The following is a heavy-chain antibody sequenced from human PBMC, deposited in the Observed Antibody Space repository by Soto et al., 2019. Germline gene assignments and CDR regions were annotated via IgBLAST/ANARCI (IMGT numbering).Heavy chain of an antibody. V-gene: IGHV3-48*02. CDR2: ISSSSSTI. Sequence: GGSLRLSCAASGFTFSSYSMNWVRQAPGKGLEWVSYISSSSSTIYYAASVKGRFTISRDNAKNSLYLQMNSLRDEDTAVYYCARDFGITGTGSFWFDPWGQGTLGTVSS. D-gene: IGHD1-20*01. J-gene: IGHJ5*02. CDR3: ARDFGITGTGSFWFDP. CDR1: GFTFSSYS.